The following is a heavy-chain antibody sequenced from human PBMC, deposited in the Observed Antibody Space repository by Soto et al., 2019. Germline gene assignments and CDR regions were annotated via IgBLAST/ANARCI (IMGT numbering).Heavy chain of an antibody. J-gene: IGHJ4*02. D-gene: IGHD3-22*01. CDR1: GFTFSSYA. CDR3: AKEYDSSGYYYAANFDY. V-gene: IGHV3-23*01. CDR2: ISGSGAST. Sequence: EVQLLESGGGLVQPGGSLRLSCAASGFTFSSYAMNWVRQAPGKGLEWVSVISGSGASTYYADSVKGRFTISGDNSKNTLHLQMNSLRAEDTAVYYCAKEYDSSGYYYAANFDYWGQGTLVTVSS.